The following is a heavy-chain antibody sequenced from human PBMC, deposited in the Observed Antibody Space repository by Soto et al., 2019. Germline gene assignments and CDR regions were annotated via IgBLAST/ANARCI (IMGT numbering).Heavy chain of an antibody. CDR2: IKSEIDGGTA. V-gene: IGHV3-15*01. D-gene: IGHD3-22*01. Sequence: GGTLRLSCAASGFTFREAWMSWVRQAPGKGLEWVGRIKSEIDGGTADYAAPVKGRFSISRDDSRNTLYLEMKSLQTEDTAVYYCQYYYDSSGVPRFDYWGQGTLVTVSS. CDR3: QYYYDSSGVPRFDY. CDR1: GFTFREAW. J-gene: IGHJ4*02.